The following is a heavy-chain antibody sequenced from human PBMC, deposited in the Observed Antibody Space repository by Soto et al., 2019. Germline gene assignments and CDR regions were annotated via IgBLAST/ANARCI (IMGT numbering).Heavy chain of an antibody. D-gene: IGHD5-18*01. CDR2: ISSSNTI. Sequence: EVQLVESGGGLVQPGGSLRLSCAASGFTFSSYSMDWVRQAPGKGLEWVSYISSSNTIYYADSVKGRFTISRDNAKNSLYLQMISLRDEDTAVYYCARAGRGYSYGYFDYWGQGTLVTVSS. J-gene: IGHJ4*02. CDR1: GFTFSSYS. V-gene: IGHV3-48*02. CDR3: ARAGRGYSYGYFDY.